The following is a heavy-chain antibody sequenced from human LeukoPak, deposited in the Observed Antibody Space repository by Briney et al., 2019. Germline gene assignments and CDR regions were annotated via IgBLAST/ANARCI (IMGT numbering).Heavy chain of an antibody. CDR3: ARFITMVRGYNWFDP. V-gene: IGHV4-34*01. Sequence: SETLSLTCSVSGASVRSYYWSWIRQPPGKGLEWIGEINHSGSTNYNPSLKSRVTISVDTSKNQFSLKLSSVTAADTAVYYCARFITMVRGYNWFDPWGQGTLVTVSS. D-gene: IGHD3-10*01. CDR1: GASVRSYY. CDR2: INHSGST. J-gene: IGHJ5*02.